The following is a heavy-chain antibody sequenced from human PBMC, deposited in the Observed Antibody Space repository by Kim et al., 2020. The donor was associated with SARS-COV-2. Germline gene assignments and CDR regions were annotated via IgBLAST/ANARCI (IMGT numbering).Heavy chain of an antibody. CDR1: GFTFSSYA. J-gene: IGHJ4*01. D-gene: IGHD2-15*01. V-gene: IGHV3-30*04. CDR2: ISYDGSNK. Sequence: GGSLRLSCAASGFTFSSYAMHWVRQAPGKGLEWVAVISYDGSNKYYADSVKGRFTISRDNSKNTLYLQMNSLRAEDTAVYYCARDLGYCSGGSCFTPFGYGYWGPEPWSPSPQ. CDR3: ARDLGYCSGGSCFTPFGYGY.